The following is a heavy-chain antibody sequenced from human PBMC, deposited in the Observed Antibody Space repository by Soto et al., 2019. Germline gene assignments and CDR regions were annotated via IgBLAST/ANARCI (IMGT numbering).Heavy chain of an antibody. D-gene: IGHD6-6*01. V-gene: IGHV4-39*01. Sequence: SETLSLTCTVACASITSLYYYWGWIRQPPGKGLEWIWSSYHSGSTYYAPSLMSRVAMSVDTSKNQFSLKLNSVTAADTAVYYCARRGWGSSSFFDYWGQGTLVTVSS. CDR3: ARRGWGSSSFFDY. CDR2: SYHSGST. CDR1: CASITSLYYY. J-gene: IGHJ4*02.